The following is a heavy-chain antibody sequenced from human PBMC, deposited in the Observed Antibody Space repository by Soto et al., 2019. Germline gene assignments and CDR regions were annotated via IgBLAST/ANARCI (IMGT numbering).Heavy chain of an antibody. CDR3: AKEGYSSGPAPFDY. D-gene: IGHD6-19*01. CDR1: GLSFSSYG. Sequence: PGGSLRLSCAASGLSFSSYGVHWIRQAPGKGLEWVAVISYDGSNKYYADSVKGRFTISRDNSKNTLYLQMNSLRAEDTSVYYCAKEGYSSGPAPFDYWGQGTLVTVS. J-gene: IGHJ4*02. CDR2: ISYDGSNK. V-gene: IGHV3-30*18.